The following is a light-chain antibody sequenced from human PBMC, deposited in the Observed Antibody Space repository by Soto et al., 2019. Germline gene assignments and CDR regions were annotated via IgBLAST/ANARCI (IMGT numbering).Light chain of an antibody. CDR3: SSHTSSSTLVL. V-gene: IGLV2-14*01. CDR1: SSDVGAYNY. J-gene: IGLJ3*02. Sequence: QSALTQPASVSGSPGQSITISCTGTSSDVGAYNYVSWYQQYPGKAPKLLISDVTNRPSGVSNRFSGSKSGNTASLTISGLQAEDEADYYCSSHTSSSTLVLFGGGTKVTVL. CDR2: DVT.